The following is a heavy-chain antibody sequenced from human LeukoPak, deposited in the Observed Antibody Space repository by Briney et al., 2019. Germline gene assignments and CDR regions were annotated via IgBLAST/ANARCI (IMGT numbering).Heavy chain of an antibody. V-gene: IGHV1-8*03. J-gene: IGHJ1*01. CDR1: GYTFTSLD. D-gene: IGHD1-26*01. CDR2: MNPNSGYT. Sequence: ASVKVSCKAFGYTFTSLDINWVRQATGQGLEWMGWMNPNSGYTGYAQQFQGRVTFTRSTSISTAYMELSSLRSEDTAIYYCARVYWELLPMGYFQHWGQGTLVTVSS. CDR3: ARVYWELLPMGYFQH.